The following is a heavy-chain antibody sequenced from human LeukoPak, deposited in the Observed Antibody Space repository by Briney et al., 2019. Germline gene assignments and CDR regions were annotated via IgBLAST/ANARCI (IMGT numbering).Heavy chain of an antibody. CDR2: ISHTGTTI. CDR3: ARDREVWELYDY. CDR1: GFTFSDHY. D-gene: IGHD1-26*01. V-gene: IGHV3-11*01. J-gene: IGHJ4*02. Sequence: GGSLRLSCAASGFTFSDHYMTWIRQGPGKGLEWVSYISHTGTTIYYADSVKGRFTLSRDNARNSLYLQMNSLRAEDTAVYYCARDREVWELYDYWGQGTLVTVSS.